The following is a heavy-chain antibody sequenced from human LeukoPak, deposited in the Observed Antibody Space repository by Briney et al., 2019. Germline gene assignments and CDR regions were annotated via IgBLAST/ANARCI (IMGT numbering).Heavy chain of an antibody. V-gene: IGHV3-30*02. J-gene: IGHJ4*02. Sequence: GGSLRLSCAASGFTFSSYGMHWVRQAPGKGLEWVAFIRYDGSNKYYADSVKGRFTISRDNSKNTLYLQMNSLRAEDTAVYYCAKDVVYCSSTSCYPDHFGYWGQGTLVTVSS. CDR2: IRYDGSNK. CDR1: GFTFSSYG. D-gene: IGHD2-2*01. CDR3: AKDVVYCSSTSCYPDHFGY.